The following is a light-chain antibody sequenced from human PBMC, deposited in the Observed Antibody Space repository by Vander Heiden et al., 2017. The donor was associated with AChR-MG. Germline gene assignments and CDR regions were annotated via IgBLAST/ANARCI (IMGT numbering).Light chain of an antibody. Sequence: EIVLTQSPATLSLSPGERATLSCRASQSVSSYLAWYQQKPGQAPRLLIYDASNRATGIPARFSGSGYGTDFTLTISSLEPEDFAAYYCQQRSNWPPLTFGGGTKVEIK. CDR2: DAS. CDR3: QQRSNWPPLT. V-gene: IGKV3-11*01. CDR1: QSVSSY. J-gene: IGKJ4*01.